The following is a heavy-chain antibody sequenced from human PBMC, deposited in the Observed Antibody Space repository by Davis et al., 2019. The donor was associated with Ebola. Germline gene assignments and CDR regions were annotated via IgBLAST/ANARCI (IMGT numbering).Heavy chain of an antibody. V-gene: IGHV3-30-3*01. CDR3: ARGSLAVAGYYFDY. CDR2: ISYDGSNK. J-gene: IGHJ4*02. D-gene: IGHD6-19*01. Sequence: GESLKISCAASGFTFSSYAMHWVRQAPGKGLEWVAVISYDGSNKYYADSVKGRFTISRDNSKNTLYLQMNSLRAEDTAVYYCARGSLAVAGYYFDYWGQGTLVTVSS. CDR1: GFTFSSYA.